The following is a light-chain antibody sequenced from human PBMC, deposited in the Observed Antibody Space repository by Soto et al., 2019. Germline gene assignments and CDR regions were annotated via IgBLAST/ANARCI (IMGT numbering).Light chain of an antibody. CDR3: ATWADGLNSYV. CDR2: SNN. CDR1: SSNIGSNT. J-gene: IGLJ1*01. V-gene: IGLV1-44*01. Sequence: QSVLTQPPSASGTPGQRVTISCSGSSSNIGSNTVSWYQQLPQRAPKLLIFSNNQRPSGVPDRFSGSKSGTSASLAISGLQSEDEDDYYCATWADGLNSYVFGTGTQLTVL.